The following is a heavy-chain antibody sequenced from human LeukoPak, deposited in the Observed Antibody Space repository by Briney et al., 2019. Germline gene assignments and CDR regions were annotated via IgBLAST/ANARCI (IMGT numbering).Heavy chain of an antibody. Sequence: GGSLRLSCAASGFTFSSYNMNWIRQAPGKGLEWVSYISSSSSYTNYADSVKGRFTISRDNAKNSLYLQMNSLRAEDTAVYYCARALNYYGSGSWGYFDYWGQGTLVTVSS. CDR3: ARALNYYGSGSWGYFDY. D-gene: IGHD3-10*01. J-gene: IGHJ4*02. CDR1: GFTFSSYN. V-gene: IGHV3-11*05. CDR2: ISSSSSYT.